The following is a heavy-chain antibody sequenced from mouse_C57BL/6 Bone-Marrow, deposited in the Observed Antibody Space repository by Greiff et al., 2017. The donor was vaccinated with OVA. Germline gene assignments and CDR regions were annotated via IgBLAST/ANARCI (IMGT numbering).Heavy chain of an antibody. Sequence: VQLQQSGAELVKPGASVKLSCKASGYTFTSYWMHWVKQRPGQGLEWIGMIHPNSGSTNYNEKFKSKATLTVDKSSSTAYMQLSSLTSEDSAVYYCARDYYSNYRAWFAYWGQGTLVTVSA. J-gene: IGHJ3*01. CDR1: GYTFTSYW. CDR2: IHPNSGST. D-gene: IGHD2-5*01. V-gene: IGHV1-64*01. CDR3: ARDYYSNYRAWFAY.